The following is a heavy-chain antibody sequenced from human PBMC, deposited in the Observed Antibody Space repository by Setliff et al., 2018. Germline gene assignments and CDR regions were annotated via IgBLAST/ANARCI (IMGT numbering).Heavy chain of an antibody. D-gene: IGHD3-10*01. V-gene: IGHV4-30-4*08. CDR3: ARQLYYYGTPGYFDY. J-gene: IGHJ4*02. CDR2: IYYSGNT. CDR1: GGSISSGDYY. Sequence: SETLSLTCTVSGGSISSGDYYWTWIRQPPGKGLEWIGFIYYSGNTFYNPSLKSRLTTSVDTSKNLFSLKLSSVTAADTAVYCCARQLYYYGTPGYFDYWGQGTLVTVSS.